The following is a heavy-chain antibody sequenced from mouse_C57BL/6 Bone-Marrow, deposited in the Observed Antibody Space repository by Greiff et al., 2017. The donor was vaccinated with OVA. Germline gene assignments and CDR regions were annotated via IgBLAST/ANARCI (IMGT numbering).Heavy chain of an antibody. Sequence: QVQLQQSGAELVKPGASVKMSCKASGYTFTTYPIEWMKQSHGKSLEWIGNFHPYNDDTKYNEKFKGKATLTVEKSSSTVYVELSRLTSDDSAVCYCARDDDYGSSHYYFDCWGKGTTLTVSS. D-gene: IGHD1-1*01. CDR3: ARDDDYGSSHYYFDC. V-gene: IGHV1-47*01. J-gene: IGHJ2*01. CDR1: GYTFTTYP. CDR2: FHPYNDDT.